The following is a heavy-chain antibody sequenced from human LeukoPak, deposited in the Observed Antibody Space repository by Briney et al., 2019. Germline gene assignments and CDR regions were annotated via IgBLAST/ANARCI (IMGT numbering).Heavy chain of an antibody. D-gene: IGHD2-15*01. CDR2: ISGSGGST. Sequence: GGSLRLSCAASGFTFSSFALSWVRQAPGKGLEWVSSISGSGGSTSYADSVKDRFTISRDISTNTLYLQMNSLRAEDTAIYYCVRGCSATCYRFDYWGQGTLVTVSS. J-gene: IGHJ4*02. V-gene: IGHV3-23*01. CDR1: GFTFSSFA. CDR3: VRGCSATCYRFDY.